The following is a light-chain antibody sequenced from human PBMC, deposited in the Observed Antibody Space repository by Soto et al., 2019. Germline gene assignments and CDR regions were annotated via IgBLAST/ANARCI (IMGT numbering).Light chain of an antibody. CDR3: QQYNNWPPT. V-gene: IGKV3-20*01. Sequence: EIVLTQSPGTVSLSPGERATLSCRASHSVSNFYLAWYQQRPGQAPRLLVYGASRRATGIPDRFSGSGSGTEFTLTISSLQSDDFAVYYCQQYNNWPPTFGPGTKVDIK. CDR2: GAS. J-gene: IGKJ3*01. CDR1: HSVSNFY.